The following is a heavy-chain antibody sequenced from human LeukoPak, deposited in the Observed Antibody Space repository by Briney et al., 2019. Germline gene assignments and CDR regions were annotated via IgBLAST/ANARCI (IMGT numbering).Heavy chain of an antibody. Sequence: PGGSLRLSCAASGFTVSSNYMTWVRQAPGKGLEWVSVIYSGGSTYYADSVKGRFTISRDNSKNTLYLQMNSLRAEDTAVYYCTTDQFNNWMITRPFDYWGQGTLVTVSS. CDR1: GFTVSSNY. CDR3: TTDQFNNWMITRPFDY. CDR2: IYSGGST. D-gene: IGHD1-20*01. J-gene: IGHJ4*02. V-gene: IGHV3-53*01.